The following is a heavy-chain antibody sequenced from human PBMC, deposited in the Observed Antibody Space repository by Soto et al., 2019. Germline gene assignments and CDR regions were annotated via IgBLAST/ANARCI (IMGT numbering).Heavy chain of an antibody. V-gene: IGHV1-69*01. J-gene: IGHJ5*02. Sequence: QVQLVQSGAEVKKPGSSVRVSCKASGAAFNTITINWVRQAPGQGLEWMGGFVPVFGSATYAQKFQGRVAITAAASTSTCYMELSRLNSEDTALYYCVREDDTTGSYSWFDPWGQGTLVTVSS. CDR3: VREDDTTGSYSWFDP. D-gene: IGHD3-9*01. CDR2: FVPVFGSA. CDR1: GAAFNTIT.